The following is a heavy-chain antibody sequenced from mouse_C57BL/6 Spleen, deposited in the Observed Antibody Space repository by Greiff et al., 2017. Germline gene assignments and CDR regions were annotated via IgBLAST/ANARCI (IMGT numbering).Heavy chain of an antibody. CDR1: GYAFSSSW. CDR3: ARAFITTVVAYFDY. CDR2: IYPGDGDT. D-gene: IGHD1-1*01. Sequence: VKLMESGPELVKPGASVKISCKASGYAFSSSWMNWVKQRPGKGLEWIGRIYPGDGDTNYNGKFKGKATLTADKSSSTAYMQLSSLTSEDSAVYFCARAFITTVVAYFDYWGQGTTLTVSS. V-gene: IGHV1-82*01. J-gene: IGHJ2*01.